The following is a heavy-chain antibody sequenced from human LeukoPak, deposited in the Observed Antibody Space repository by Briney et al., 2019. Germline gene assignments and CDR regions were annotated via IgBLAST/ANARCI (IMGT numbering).Heavy chain of an antibody. D-gene: IGHD3-22*01. J-gene: IGHJ4*02. CDR1: GVTFSNYA. Sequence: GGSLRLSCSASGVTFSNYAMTWVRPAPGKGLEWVSLIGNGGSTYYADSVKGRFTISRDNSKNTVYLQMNSLRVEDTAVYYCAKRAEYDTSGYYGYWGQGTLVTVSS. CDR3: AKRAEYDTSGYYGY. CDR2: IGNGGST. V-gene: IGHV3-23*01.